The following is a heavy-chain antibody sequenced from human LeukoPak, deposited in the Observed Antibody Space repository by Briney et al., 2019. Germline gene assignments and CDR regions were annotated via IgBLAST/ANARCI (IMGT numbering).Heavy chain of an antibody. CDR1: GFIFASYG. V-gene: IGHV3-48*01. D-gene: IGHD1-26*01. CDR3: ARSAVQANTPFYFDF. J-gene: IGHJ4*02. CDR2: ISAGSSNT. Sequence: GGSLRLSCSASGFIFASYGMNWVRQAPGSGLQWVAYISAGSSNTFYADSVKGRFTISRDDADNFLHLQMNSLSAEDTAVYYCARSAVQANTPFYFDFWGQGALVTVSS.